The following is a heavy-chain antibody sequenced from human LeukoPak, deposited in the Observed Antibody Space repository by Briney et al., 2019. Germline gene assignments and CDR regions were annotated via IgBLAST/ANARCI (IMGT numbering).Heavy chain of an antibody. CDR3: ASAGDYSSGWRNYYYYYYMDV. Sequence: SEILSLTCAVYGGSFSGYYWSWIRQPPGKGLEWIGEINHSGSTNYNPSLKSRVTISVDTSKNQFSLKLSSVTAADTAVYYCASAGDYSSGWRNYYYYYYMDVWGKGTTVTVSS. V-gene: IGHV4-34*01. CDR2: INHSGST. CDR1: GGSFSGYY. J-gene: IGHJ6*03. D-gene: IGHD6-19*01.